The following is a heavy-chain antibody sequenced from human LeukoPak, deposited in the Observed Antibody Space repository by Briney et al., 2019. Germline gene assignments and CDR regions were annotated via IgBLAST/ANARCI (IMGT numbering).Heavy chain of an antibody. J-gene: IGHJ3*02. V-gene: IGHV1-18*01. CDR1: GYTFTSYG. D-gene: IGHD3-10*01. CDR3: AKDYVLWFGVEDAFDI. Sequence: ASVKVSCKASGYTFTSYGISWVRQAPGQGLEWMGWISAYNGNTNYAQKLQGRVTMTTDTSTSTAYMELRSLRSDDTAVYYCAKDYVLWFGVEDAFDIWGQGTMVTVSS. CDR2: ISAYNGNT.